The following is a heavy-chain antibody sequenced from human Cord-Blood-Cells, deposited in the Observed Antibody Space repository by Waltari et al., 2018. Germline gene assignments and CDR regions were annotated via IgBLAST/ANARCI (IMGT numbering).Heavy chain of an antibody. J-gene: IGHJ4*02. Sequence: QVQLVQSGAEVKKPGAQVKVSCKASGYTFTGYYMHWVRQAPGQGLEWMGWINPNSGGTKYAQKSQGRVTMTRDTSISTAYMELSRRRSDDTAVYYCARESRDRRVYWGQGTLVTVSS. CDR2: INPNSGGT. CDR1: GYTFTGYY. V-gene: IGHV1-2*02. D-gene: IGHD6-13*01. CDR3: ARESRDRRVY.